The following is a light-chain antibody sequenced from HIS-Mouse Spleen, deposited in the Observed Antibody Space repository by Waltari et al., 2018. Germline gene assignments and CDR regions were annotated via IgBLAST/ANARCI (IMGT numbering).Light chain of an antibody. J-gene: IGLJ3*02. CDR1: ALLEQY. Sequence: SYHLPQPPSVSVSPGPTARIPCSGDALLEQYAYLYQQKSGQAPVLVIYEDSKRPSGIPERFSDSSSGTMATLTISGAQVEDEADYYCYSTDSSGNHWVFGGGTKLTVL. CDR2: EDS. CDR3: YSTDSSGNHWV. V-gene: IGLV3-10*01.